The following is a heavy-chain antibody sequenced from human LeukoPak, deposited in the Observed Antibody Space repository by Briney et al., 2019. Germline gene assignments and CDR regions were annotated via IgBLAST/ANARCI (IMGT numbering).Heavy chain of an antibody. CDR3: ARAGGYYGSISCPYYFDF. CDR1: GYTFTSFD. J-gene: IGHJ4*02. V-gene: IGHV1-8*01. Sequence: GASVKVSCKASGYTFTSFDINWVRQATGQGLEWMGWMNPNSGNTGYAQKFQGRVTMTKNTSISTAYMELSGLRSDDTAVYYCARAGGYYGSISCPYYFDFWGQGALVTVSS. CDR2: MNPNSGNT. D-gene: IGHD2-2*01.